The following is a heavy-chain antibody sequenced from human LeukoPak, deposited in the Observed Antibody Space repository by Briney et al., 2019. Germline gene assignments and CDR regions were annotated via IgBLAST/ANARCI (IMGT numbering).Heavy chain of an antibody. V-gene: IGHV3-23*01. CDR1: GFIVNSNY. CDR3: AKSVEHSNYRKFHD. CDR2: ISGGGGGT. Sequence: GGSLRLSCAASGFIVNSNYMSWVRQAPGKGPEWVSGISGGGGGTYYADSVKGRFTISRANSKNTLYLQMKSLRVDDTAVYYCAKSVEHSNYRKFHDWGQGTLVTVSS. J-gene: IGHJ4*02. D-gene: IGHD4-11*01.